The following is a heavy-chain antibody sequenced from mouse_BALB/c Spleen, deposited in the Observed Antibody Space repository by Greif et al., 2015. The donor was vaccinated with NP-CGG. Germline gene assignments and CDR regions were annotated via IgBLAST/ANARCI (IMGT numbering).Heavy chain of an antibody. CDR3: ARKYGNYYAMDY. D-gene: IGHD2-10*02. CDR2: IWSGGST. J-gene: IGHJ4*01. CDR1: GFSLTSYG. Sequence: QVQLQQSGPGLVQPSQSLSIACTVSGFSLTSYGVHWVRQSPGKGLEWLGVIWSGGSTAYNAAFISRLSISKDNSKSXVFFKMNILQANDTAIYYCARKYGNYYAMDYWGQGTSVTVSS. V-gene: IGHV2-2*02.